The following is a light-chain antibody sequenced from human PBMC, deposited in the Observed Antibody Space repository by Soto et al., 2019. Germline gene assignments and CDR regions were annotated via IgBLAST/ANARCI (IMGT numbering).Light chain of an antibody. J-gene: IGKJ1*01. CDR1: QSVSSN. CDR2: GAS. CDR3: QQYNNWPPRT. V-gene: IGKV3-15*01. Sequence: EIVMTQSPATLSVSPGERVTLSCRASQSVSSNLPWYQQKPGQAPRLLIYGASTRATGIPVRFSGSGSGTEFTLTISSLQSEDFAVYYCQQYNNWPPRTFGQGTKVEIK.